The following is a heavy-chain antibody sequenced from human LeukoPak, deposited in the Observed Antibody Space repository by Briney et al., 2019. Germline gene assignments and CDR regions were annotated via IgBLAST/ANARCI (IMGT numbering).Heavy chain of an antibody. V-gene: IGHV3-33*01. CDR3: AGPYDNTGYAFDY. Sequence: GRSLRLSCAAPLSSFSRSGMHWVRQAPGKGLEWVAVIWYDGRNEHYADSVKGRFTISRDNSKNTLYLQMNSLRAEDTAVYYCAGPYDNTGYAFDYWGQGTLVTVSS. CDR2: IWYDGRNE. CDR1: LSSFSRSG. J-gene: IGHJ4*02. D-gene: IGHD3-22*01.